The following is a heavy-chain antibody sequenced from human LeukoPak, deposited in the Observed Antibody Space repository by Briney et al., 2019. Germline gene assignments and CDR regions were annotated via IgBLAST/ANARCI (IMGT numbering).Heavy chain of an antibody. CDR3: ASLYCTRTSCYLTDP. J-gene: IGHJ5*02. D-gene: IGHD2-2*01. Sequence: SETLSLTCAVYGGSFSGYHWNWIRQPPGKGLEWIGEIDHSGSTNYNPSLKSRVTISVDTSKNQFSLKLNSVTAADTAVYYCASLYCTRTSCYLTDPWGQGTLVTVSS. CDR2: IDHSGST. CDR1: GGSFSGYH. V-gene: IGHV4-34*01.